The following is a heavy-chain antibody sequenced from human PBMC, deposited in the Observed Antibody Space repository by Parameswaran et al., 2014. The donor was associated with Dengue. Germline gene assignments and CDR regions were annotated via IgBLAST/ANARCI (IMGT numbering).Heavy chain of an antibody. CDR1: GGSISSYY. J-gene: IGHJ4*02. CDR3: ARTAGYYYDSSGYSKYNFDY. V-gene: IGHV4-59*01. Sequence: SETLSLTCTVSGGSISSYYWSWIRQPPGKGLEWIGYIYYSGSTNYNPSLKSRVTISVDTSKNQFSLKLSSVTAADTAVYYCARTAGYYYDSSGYSKYNFDYWGQGTLVTVSS. D-gene: IGHD3-22*01. CDR2: IYYSGST.